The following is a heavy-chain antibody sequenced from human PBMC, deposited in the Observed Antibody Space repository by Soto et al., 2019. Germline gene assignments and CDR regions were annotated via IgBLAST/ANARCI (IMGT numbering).Heavy chain of an antibody. CDR3: ARDNSPKTEVAGTHWYFDL. V-gene: IGHV3-11*01. J-gene: IGHJ2*01. Sequence: QVQLVESGGGLVKPGGSLRLSCAASGFTFSDYYMSWIRQAPGKGLEWVSYINSSGSTIYYADSVKGRFTISRDNAKNSLYLQMNSLRAENTAVYYCARDNSPKTEVAGTHWYFDLWGRGTLVTVSS. D-gene: IGHD6-19*01. CDR1: GFTFSDYY. CDR2: INSSGSTI.